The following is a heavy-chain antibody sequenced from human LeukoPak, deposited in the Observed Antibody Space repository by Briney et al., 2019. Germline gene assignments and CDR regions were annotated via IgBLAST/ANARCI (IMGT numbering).Heavy chain of an antibody. V-gene: IGHV4-39*01. CDR2: IYYTGNT. J-gene: IGHJ6*03. D-gene: IGHD2-2*01. Sequence: SETLSLTCTVSGVSISSSNSYWGWIRQPPGKGLEWIGSIYYTGNTYYNASLKSRVTISVDTSKNQFSLKLSSVTAADTAVYYCARHSQLDYYYYYMDVWGKGTTVTISS. CDR3: ARHSQLDYYYYYMDV. CDR1: GVSISSSNSY.